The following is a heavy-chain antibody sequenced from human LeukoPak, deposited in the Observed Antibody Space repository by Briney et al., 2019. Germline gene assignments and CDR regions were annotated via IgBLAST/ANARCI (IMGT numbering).Heavy chain of an antibody. D-gene: IGHD5-24*01. CDR3: AREGEMATSAFDY. V-gene: IGHV4-59*01. CDR1: GGSISSYY. Sequence: KTSETLSLTCTVSGGSISSYYWSWIRQPPGKGLEWIGYIYYSGSTNYNPSLKSRVTISVDTSKNQFSLKLSSVTAADTAVYYWAREGEMATSAFDYWGQGTLVTVSS. J-gene: IGHJ4*02. CDR2: IYYSGST.